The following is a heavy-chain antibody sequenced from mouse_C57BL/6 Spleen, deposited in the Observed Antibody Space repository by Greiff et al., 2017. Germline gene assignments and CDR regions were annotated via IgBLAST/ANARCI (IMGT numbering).Heavy chain of an antibody. J-gene: IGHJ3*01. CDR3: ARGYYYYDGAWLAY. V-gene: IGHV5-4*01. Sequence: DVHLVEPGGGLVKPGGSLKLSCAASGFTFSSYAMSWVSQTPEKRLEWVATISDGGSYTYYPDNVKGRFTISKDNAKNNLYLQMSHLKSEDTAMYYGARGYYYYDGAWLAYWGQGTLVTVSA. D-gene: IGHD2-4*01. CDR2: ISDGGSYT. CDR1: GFTFSSYA.